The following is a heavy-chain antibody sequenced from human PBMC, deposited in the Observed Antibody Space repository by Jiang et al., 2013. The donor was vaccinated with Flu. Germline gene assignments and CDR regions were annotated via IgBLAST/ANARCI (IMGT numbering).Heavy chain of an antibody. CDR2: IYTSVST. CDR1: GGSISSYY. Sequence: GLLKPSETLSLTCTVSGGSISSYYWSWIRQPAGKGLEWVGRIYTSVSTYYNPSLKSRVTMSVDTSKNQISLKLSSVTAADTAVYYCARDASAIGSGYYHEFDYWGQGILVTVSS. D-gene: IGHD3-22*01. J-gene: IGHJ4*02. CDR3: ARDASAIGSGYYHEFDY. V-gene: IGHV4-4*07.